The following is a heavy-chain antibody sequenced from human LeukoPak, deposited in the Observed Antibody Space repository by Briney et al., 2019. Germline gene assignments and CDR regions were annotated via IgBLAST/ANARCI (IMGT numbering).Heavy chain of an antibody. CDR1: GFTFSSYD. J-gene: IGHJ6*02. CDR2: IPYDGSNK. Sequence: GGSLRLSCAASGFTFSSYDMLWVRQAPGKGLECVAVIPYDGSNKYYAESAKGRFNIYRDNSKNTLYLQINSLRAEVSAVYYCARYGYDFWSGYYTYYYYGMDVWGQGTTVSVSS. CDR3: ARYGYDFWSGYYTYYYYGMDV. V-gene: IGHV3-30-3*01. D-gene: IGHD3-3*01.